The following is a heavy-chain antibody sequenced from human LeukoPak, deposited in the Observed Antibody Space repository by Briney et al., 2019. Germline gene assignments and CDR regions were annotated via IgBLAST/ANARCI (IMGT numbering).Heavy chain of an antibody. Sequence: PGGSLRLSCAASGFTFSTYAMSWVRQAPGKGLEWVSAISGTGDKTYFADSVKGRFTISRDNSKNTLYLQMNSLRAEDTAVYYCAKPIQYRSWMTEYWGQGILVTVSS. CDR1: GFTFSTYA. CDR2: ISGTGDKT. D-gene: IGHD6-13*01. J-gene: IGHJ4*02. CDR3: AKPIQYRSWMTEY. V-gene: IGHV3-23*01.